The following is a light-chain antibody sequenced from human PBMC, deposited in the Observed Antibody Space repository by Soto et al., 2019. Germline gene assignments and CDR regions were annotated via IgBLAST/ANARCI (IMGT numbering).Light chain of an antibody. CDR2: DAS. Sequence: DIQMTQSPSSLSASVGDRVTITCRASQSINSALHWYQQKPGKAPELLIYDASTLQSGVPSRFGGSGSGTDFTLTISSLQPEDFAIYYCQQTYSHPLAFGGGTRLEIK. CDR1: QSINSA. J-gene: IGKJ4*01. V-gene: IGKV1-39*01. CDR3: QQTYSHPLA.